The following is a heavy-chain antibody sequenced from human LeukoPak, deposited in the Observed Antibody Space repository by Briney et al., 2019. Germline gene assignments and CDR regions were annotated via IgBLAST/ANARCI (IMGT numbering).Heavy chain of an antibody. CDR1: GDTFSGYY. CDR2: MNPKSGGT. D-gene: IGHD2-8*01. Sequence: ASVKVSCKASGDTFSGYYVHWVRQAPGQGLEWMGWMNPKSGGTNYAQKFQGRVTMTREMSISTAYMELSRLRSDETAVYYCAEMADGAFGVWGQGTMVTVSS. CDR3: AEMADGAFGV. V-gene: IGHV1-2*02. J-gene: IGHJ3*01.